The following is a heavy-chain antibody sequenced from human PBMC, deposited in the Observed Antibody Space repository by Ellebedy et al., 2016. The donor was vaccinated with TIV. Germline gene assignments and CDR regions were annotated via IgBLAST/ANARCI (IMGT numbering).Heavy chain of an antibody. CDR2: IYSNDNT. CDR3: TRVKYYDDRLRVYYFES. D-gene: IGHD3-22*01. V-gene: IGHV3-53*01. Sequence: PGGSLRLSCAASGFTVGNSYLSWVRQTPGKGLEWVALIYSNDNTYYGDAVRDRFTISRDTSSNTLYIKMNSLRAEYTSVYYVTRVKYYDDRLRVYYFESWGRGTLVTVSS. CDR1: GFTVGNSY. J-gene: IGHJ4*02.